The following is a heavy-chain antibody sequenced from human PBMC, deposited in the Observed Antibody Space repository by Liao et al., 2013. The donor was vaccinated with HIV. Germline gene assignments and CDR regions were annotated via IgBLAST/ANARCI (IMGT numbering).Heavy chain of an antibody. CDR1: GGSFSGYY. J-gene: IGHJ4*02. CDR3: ASEKGLVDN. V-gene: IGHV4-34*02. CDR2: ISHDGTT. Sequence: QVQPQQWGTRLLKPSETLSLTCPVYGGSFSGYYWSWIRQSPGKGLEWIGQISHDGTTNYNPSLKSRATISADTSKNRFSLKLSSVTAADTAIYYCASEKGLVDNWGQGVLVTVS.